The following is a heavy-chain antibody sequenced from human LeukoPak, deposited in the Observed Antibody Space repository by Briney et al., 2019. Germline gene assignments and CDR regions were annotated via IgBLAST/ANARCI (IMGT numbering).Heavy chain of an antibody. J-gene: IGHJ4*02. D-gene: IGHD6-13*01. CDR2: IRYDGSNK. CDR3: AKTRGSSGRGYFDY. Sequence: HPGGSLRLSCAASGFTFSSYGMHWVRQAPGKGLEWVAFIRYDGSNKYYADSVKGRFTISRDNSKNTLYPQMNSLRAEDTAVYYCAKTRGSSGRGYFDYWGQGTLVTVSS. V-gene: IGHV3-30*02. CDR1: GFTFSSYG.